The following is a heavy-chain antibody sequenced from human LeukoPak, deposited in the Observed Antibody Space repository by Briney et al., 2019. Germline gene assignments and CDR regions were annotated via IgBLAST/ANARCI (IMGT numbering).Heavy chain of an antibody. CDR2: IYYSGST. V-gene: IGHV4-59*08. CDR1: GGSISSYY. D-gene: IGHD1-1*01. Sequence: KSSETLSLTCTVSGGSISSYYWSWIRQPPGKGLEWIGYIYYSGSTNYNPSLKSRVTISVDTSKNQFSLKLSSVTAADTAVYYCARAEGTTAAYYYGMDVWGQGTTVTVSS. CDR3: ARAEGTTAAYYYGMDV. J-gene: IGHJ6*02.